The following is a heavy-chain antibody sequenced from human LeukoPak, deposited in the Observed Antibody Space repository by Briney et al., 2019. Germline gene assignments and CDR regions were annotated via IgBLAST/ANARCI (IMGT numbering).Heavy chain of an antibody. CDR3: AKAANWGSFDY. J-gene: IGHJ4*02. Sequence: GGSLRLSCAASGFTFSNYSMNWVRQAPGKGLEWVSSISPSSSYIYYADSVRGRFTISRDNAKNSLYLQMNSLRAEDTAVYYCAKAANWGSFDYWGQGTLVTVSS. CDR2: ISPSSSYI. D-gene: IGHD7-27*01. V-gene: IGHV3-21*01. CDR1: GFTFSNYS.